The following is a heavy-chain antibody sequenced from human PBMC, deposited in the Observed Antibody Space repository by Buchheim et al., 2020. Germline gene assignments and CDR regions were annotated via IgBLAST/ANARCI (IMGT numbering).Heavy chain of an antibody. CDR2: ISYDGSNK. CDR1: GFTFSSYG. J-gene: IGHJ4*02. Sequence: QVQLVESGGGVVQPGRSLRLSCAASGFTFSSYGMHWVRQAPGKGLEWVAVISYDGSNKYYADSVKGRFTISRDNSKNTLYLQMNSLRAEDTAVYYCAKDLYGGSGSYDRVYWGQGTL. V-gene: IGHV3-30*18. CDR3: AKDLYGGSGSYDRVY. D-gene: IGHD3-10*01.